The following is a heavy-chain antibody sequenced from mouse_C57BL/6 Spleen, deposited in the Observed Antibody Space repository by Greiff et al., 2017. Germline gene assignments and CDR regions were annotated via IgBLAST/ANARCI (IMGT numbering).Heavy chain of an antibody. D-gene: IGHD2-2*01. Sequence: QVQLQQPGAELVKPGASVKLSCKASGYTFTSYWMQWVKQRPGQGLEWIGEIDPSDSYTNYNQKFKGKATLTVDKSSSTAYMQLSSLTSEDSAVYYCARSAWLRRFDYWGQGTTLTVSS. CDR3: ARSAWLRRFDY. V-gene: IGHV1-50*01. CDR2: IDPSDSYT. CDR1: GYTFTSYW. J-gene: IGHJ2*01.